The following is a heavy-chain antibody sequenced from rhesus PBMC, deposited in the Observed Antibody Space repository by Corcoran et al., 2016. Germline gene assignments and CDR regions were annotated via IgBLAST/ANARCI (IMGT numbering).Heavy chain of an antibody. CDR3: ARKEDGNGII. D-gene: IGHD4-29*01. Sequence: QVHLQESGPGLVKPSETLSLTCILPGGSLSTYSWNWIRQPPGKGLEWIGYGGRPNGRAFPNPSLNTRVTMSTDPSKNQFSLRLTSVTVADTAVYYCARKEDGNGIIWGKGVMVTVSS. J-gene: IGHJ1*01. CDR1: GGSLSTYS. V-gene: IGHV4-165*02. CDR2: GGRPNGRA.